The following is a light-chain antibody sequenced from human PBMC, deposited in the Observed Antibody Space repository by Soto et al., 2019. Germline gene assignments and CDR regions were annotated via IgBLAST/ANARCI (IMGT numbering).Light chain of an antibody. J-gene: IGKJ1*01. V-gene: IGKV3-20*01. Sequence: EIALTQSPGTLSLSPGERATLSCRASQSVSSYLAWYQQKPGQAPRLLIYGASSRATGIPDRFSGSASGTDFTLTISRLEPEDFAVYYCQQYGSSPRTFGQGTKVEIK. CDR1: QSVSSY. CDR2: GAS. CDR3: QQYGSSPRT.